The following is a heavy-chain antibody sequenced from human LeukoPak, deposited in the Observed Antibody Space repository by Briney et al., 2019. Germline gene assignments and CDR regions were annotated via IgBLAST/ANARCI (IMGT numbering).Heavy chain of an antibody. D-gene: IGHD4-17*01. CDR1: GFTFSKAW. CDR3: TTTHYGDYVLVGFDY. Sequence: KAGGSLRLSCAASGFTFSKAWVSWVRQAPGKGLEWVGRIKSKTDGGTTDYAAPVKGRFTISRDDSKNTMYLQMNSLKTEDTAVYYCTTTHYGDYVLVGFDYWGQGTLVTVSS. V-gene: IGHV3-15*01. J-gene: IGHJ4*02. CDR2: IKSKTDGGTT.